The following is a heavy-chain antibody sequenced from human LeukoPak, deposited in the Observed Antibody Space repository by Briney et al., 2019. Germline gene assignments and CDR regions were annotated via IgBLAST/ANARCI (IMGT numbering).Heavy chain of an antibody. CDR1: GFSFNNYW. CDR3: AREDHYGSGTYGPDY. Sequence: PGGSLRLSCVASGFSFNNYWMSWFRQAPGKGLEWVGNIKTDGGEKYYVDSVRGRFTISRDNAKNSLYLQMNSLRAEDTAVYYCAREDHYGSGTYGPDYWGQGTLVTVSS. V-gene: IGHV3-7*01. CDR2: IKTDGGEK. J-gene: IGHJ4*02. D-gene: IGHD3-10*01.